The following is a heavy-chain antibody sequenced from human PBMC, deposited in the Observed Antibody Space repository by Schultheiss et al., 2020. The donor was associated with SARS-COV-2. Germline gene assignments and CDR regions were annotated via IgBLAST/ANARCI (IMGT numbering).Heavy chain of an antibody. CDR1: GFTFSSYA. J-gene: IGHJ4*02. V-gene: IGHV3-30*04. D-gene: IGHD3-3*01. CDR3: AGGSYDFWSG. CDR2: VSFDGSNK. Sequence: GGSLRLSCAASGFTFSSYAMSWVRQAPGKGLEWVATVSFDGSNKDYAESVKGRFTISRDNSKNTLYLQMNSLTIEDTAVYYCAGGSYDFWSGWGQGTLVTVSS.